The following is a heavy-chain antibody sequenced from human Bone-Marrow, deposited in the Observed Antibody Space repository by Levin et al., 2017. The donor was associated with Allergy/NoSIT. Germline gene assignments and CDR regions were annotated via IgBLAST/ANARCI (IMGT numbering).Heavy chain of an antibody. J-gene: IGHJ4*02. CDR3: ARGEDGGDSSY. Sequence: PSETLSLTCAVYGGSFSGYYWSWIRQPPGKGLEWIGEINHSASTNYNPSLKSRVTISVDTSKNQFSLKLSSVTAADTAVYYCARGEDGGDSSYWGQGTLVTVSS. V-gene: IGHV4-34*01. D-gene: IGHD2-21*02. CDR2: INHSAST. CDR1: GGSFSGYY.